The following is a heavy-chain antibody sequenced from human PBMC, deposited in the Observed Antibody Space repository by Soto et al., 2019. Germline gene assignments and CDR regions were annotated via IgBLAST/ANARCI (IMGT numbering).Heavy chain of an antibody. D-gene: IGHD6-13*01. Sequence: SVKVSCRASGYTFIAYVIHWVRQAPVQGLEWMGWINPNSGDTSYAQKFQGRVTMTRDTSIRTAYMELSRLRSDDTAVFYCAKIAAVGDFDFWGQGTQVTVSS. V-gene: IGHV1-2*02. CDR3: AKIAAVGDFDF. CDR1: GYTFIAYV. CDR2: INPNSGDT. J-gene: IGHJ5*01.